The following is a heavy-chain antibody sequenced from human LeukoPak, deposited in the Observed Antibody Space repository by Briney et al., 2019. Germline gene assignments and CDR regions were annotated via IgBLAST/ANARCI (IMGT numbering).Heavy chain of an antibody. D-gene: IGHD3-10*02. V-gene: IGHV3-48*01. J-gene: IGHJ6*04. Sequence: QPGGSLRLSCAASGFTLSSYSMNWVRQAPGKGLEWVSYIDGSSTTIYYADSVKGRFTISRDNAKNSLFLQMNGLRAEDTAVYYCAELGITMIGGVWGKGTTVTISS. CDR3: AELGITMIGGV. CDR1: GFTLSSYS. CDR2: IDGSSTTI.